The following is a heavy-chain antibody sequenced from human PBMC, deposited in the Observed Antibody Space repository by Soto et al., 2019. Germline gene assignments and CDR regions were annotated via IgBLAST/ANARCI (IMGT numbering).Heavy chain of an antibody. J-gene: IGHJ4*02. CDR1: DGYFTGYY. CDR3: ARGLTSTGSYYTR. V-gene: IGHV4-34*01. D-gene: IGHD1-26*01. CDR2: IVHTGGT. Sequence: SETLSLTCAVYDGYFTGYYWTWIRQAPGKGLEWIGEIVHTGGTNYNPSLGSRLTMSIDPSRNQFSLRLSSVTAADTAVYYCARGLTSTGSYYTRWGQGTLVTVYS.